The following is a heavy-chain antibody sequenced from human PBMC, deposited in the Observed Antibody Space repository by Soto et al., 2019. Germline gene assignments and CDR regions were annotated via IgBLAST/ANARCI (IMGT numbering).Heavy chain of an antibody. CDR2: INPIVSMS. CDR1: GYTFTSYD. D-gene: IGHD3-10*01. V-gene: IGHV1-69*04. J-gene: IGHJ4*02. CDR3: AASYGSGYRAFDY. Sequence: SVKVSCKASGYTFTSYDINWVRLATGRGLEWVGRINPIVSMSNYAQKFQGRVSMTADKSTSTAYMELRSLRSDDTAMYFCAASYGSGYRAFDYWGQGALVTVSS.